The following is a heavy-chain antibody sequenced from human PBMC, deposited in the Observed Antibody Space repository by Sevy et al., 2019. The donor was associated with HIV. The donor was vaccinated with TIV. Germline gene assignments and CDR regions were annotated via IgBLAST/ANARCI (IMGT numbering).Heavy chain of an antibody. D-gene: IGHD6-19*01. J-gene: IGHJ5*02. Sequence: ASVKVSCKASGGTFNRYAISWVRQAPGHGLEWLGGIIPIFGTTNYAQKFQGRVTITADESTSTAYMEVSSLRSEDTAVCYCARLTVAGLGGWFDPWGHGTLVTVSS. CDR2: IIPIFGTT. V-gene: IGHV1-69*13. CDR1: GGTFNRYA. CDR3: ARLTVAGLGGWFDP.